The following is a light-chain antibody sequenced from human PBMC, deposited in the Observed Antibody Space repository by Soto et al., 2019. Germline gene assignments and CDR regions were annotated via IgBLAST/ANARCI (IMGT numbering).Light chain of an antibody. CDR3: NSYTGSSSFYV. Sequence: QSALTQPASVSGSPGQLLTISCTGTSSDVGTYNYVSWYQQHPGKAPNLMIYEVSNRPSGVSNRFSGSKSGNTASLTISGLQAEDEADYYCNSYTGSSSFYVFGTGTKVTVL. CDR1: SSDVGTYNY. V-gene: IGLV2-14*01. CDR2: EVS. J-gene: IGLJ1*01.